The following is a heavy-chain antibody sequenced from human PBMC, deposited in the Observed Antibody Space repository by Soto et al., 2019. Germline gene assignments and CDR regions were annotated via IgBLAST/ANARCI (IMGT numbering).Heavy chain of an antibody. CDR1: GFPFSSYA. Sequence: GGSLSLSCSASGFPFSSYAMHWVLQAPGKGLEWVAVISYDGSNKYYADSVKGRFTISRDNSKNTLYLQMNSLRAEDTAVYYCPREWDSSGEIEYSGPGTLLPV. V-gene: IGHV3-30-3*01. CDR2: ISYDGSNK. J-gene: IGHJ4*02. CDR3: PREWDSSGEIEY. D-gene: IGHD3-22*01.